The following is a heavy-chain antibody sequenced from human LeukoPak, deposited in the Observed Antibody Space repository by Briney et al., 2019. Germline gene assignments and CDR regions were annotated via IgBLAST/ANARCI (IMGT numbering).Heavy chain of an antibody. V-gene: IGHV4-59*01. CDR2: IYYSGST. Sequence: SSETLSLTCTVSGGSISSYYWSWIRQPPGKGLEWIGYIYYSGSTNYNPSLKSRVTISVDTSKNQFSLKLSSVTAADTAVYYCARGAVAGALEFDYWGQGTLVTVSS. CDR1: GGSISSYY. CDR3: ARGAVAGALEFDY. J-gene: IGHJ4*02. D-gene: IGHD6-19*01.